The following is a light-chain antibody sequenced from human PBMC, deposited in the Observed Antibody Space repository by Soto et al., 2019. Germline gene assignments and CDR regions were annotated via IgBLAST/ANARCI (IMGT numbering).Light chain of an antibody. V-gene: IGKV3-20*01. Sequence: IVFTQSPDTVCLSRGERATLSCWASQGVSSYLAWYQHKPGQAPRLLIYGISSRATGIPDRFSGSGSGTDFTLTISRLEPEDFVGYYYQQYSSLPRTFGEGTKVDIK. J-gene: IGKJ2*02. CDR3: QQYSSLPRT. CDR1: QGVSSY. CDR2: GIS.